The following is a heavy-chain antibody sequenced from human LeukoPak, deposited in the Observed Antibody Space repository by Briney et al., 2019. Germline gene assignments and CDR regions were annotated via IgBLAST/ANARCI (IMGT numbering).Heavy chain of an antibody. J-gene: IGHJ3*02. D-gene: IGHD3-10*01. Sequence: GGSLRLSCAASGFTFSSYEMNWVRQAPGKGLEWVSYISSSGSTIYYADSVKGRFTISRDNAKNSLYLQMNSLRAEDTAVYYCARDSGDAFDIWGQGTMVTVSS. CDR1: GFTFSSYE. CDR2: ISSSGSTI. CDR3: ARDSGDAFDI. V-gene: IGHV3-48*03.